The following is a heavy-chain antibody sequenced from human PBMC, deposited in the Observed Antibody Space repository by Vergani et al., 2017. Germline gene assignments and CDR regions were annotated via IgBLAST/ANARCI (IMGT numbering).Heavy chain of an antibody. V-gene: IGHV1-69*02. J-gene: IGHJ4*02. Sequence: QVHLEQSGPGGKKPGSSVKVSCRVSGKFSINYPSPWVEQALDQGLEWMGRIIPIIRLATPEQKFQDRVKITGDTSTNTVYMEMNNLRSEDTAVYYCARVSPGDNSGWEPFDYWGQGTLVTVSS. CDR3: ARVSPGDNSGWEPFDY. D-gene: IGHD6-19*01. CDR2: IIPIIRLA. CDR1: GKFSINYP.